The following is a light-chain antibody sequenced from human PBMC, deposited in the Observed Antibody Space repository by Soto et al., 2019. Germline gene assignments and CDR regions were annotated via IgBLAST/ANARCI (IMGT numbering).Light chain of an antibody. Sequence: DIQMTQSTSSLSASVGDRVTITCQASQDISNYLNWYQQKPGKAPKLLIFAASSLQSGVPSRFSGSRSGTDFTLTINGLQPEDFATYYCQQSYSIWWTFGQGTKV. J-gene: IGKJ1*01. V-gene: IGKV1-39*01. CDR2: AAS. CDR3: QQSYSIWWT. CDR1: QDISNY.